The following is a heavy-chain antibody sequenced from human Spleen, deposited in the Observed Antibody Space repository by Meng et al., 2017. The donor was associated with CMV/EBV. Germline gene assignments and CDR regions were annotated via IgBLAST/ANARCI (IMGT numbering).Heavy chain of an antibody. CDR1: GYSRNFSASG. CDR2: IYWDDDN. V-gene: IGHV2-5*02. CDR3: AQKRDAYNR. D-gene: IGHD5-24*01. Sequence: TLKWSRPPSRKPTHPLTLTCTFSGYSRNFSASGVGWTRQPPGKSMEWLALIYWDDDNRYSPSLKSRLTITKDTSRNQVVLTTTNMDPVDTATYYCAQKRDAYNRWGQGTLVTVSS. J-gene: IGHJ4*02.